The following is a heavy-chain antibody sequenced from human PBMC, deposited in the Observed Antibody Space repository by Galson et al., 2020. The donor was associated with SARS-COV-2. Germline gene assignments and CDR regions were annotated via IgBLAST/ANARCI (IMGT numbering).Heavy chain of an antibody. CDR2: ISSSGSTI. CDR3: ARGGITAAGYYFDY. V-gene: IGHV3-48*03. D-gene: IGHD6-13*01. Sequence: GESLKISCAASGFTFSSYEMNWVRQAPGKGLEWVSYISSSGSTIYYADSVKGRFTISRDNAKNSLYLQMNSLRAEDTAVYYCARGGITAAGYYFDYWGQGTLVTVSS. CDR1: GFTFSSYE. J-gene: IGHJ4*02.